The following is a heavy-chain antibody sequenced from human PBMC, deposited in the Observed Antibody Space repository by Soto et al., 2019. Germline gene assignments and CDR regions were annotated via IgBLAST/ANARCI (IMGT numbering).Heavy chain of an antibody. CDR1: GFTFSSYG. V-gene: IGHV3-30*18. J-gene: IGHJ4*02. CDR3: AKDRSRYGDYVPFDY. CDR2: ISYDGSNK. D-gene: IGHD4-17*01. Sequence: SLRLSCAASGFTFSSYGMHWVRQAPGKGLEWVAVISYDGSNKYYADSVRGRFTISRDNSKNTLYLQMNSLRAEDTAVYYCAKDRSRYGDYVPFDYWGQGTLVTVSS.